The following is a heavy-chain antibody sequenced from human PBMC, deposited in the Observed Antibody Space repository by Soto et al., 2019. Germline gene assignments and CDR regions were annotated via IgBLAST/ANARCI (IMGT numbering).Heavy chain of an antibody. CDR3: AREAYSNYLNWFDP. D-gene: IGHD4-4*01. V-gene: IGHV3-48*02. CDR2: ISYSSSTI. Sequence: EVQLVESGGGLIQPGGSLRLSCAASGFTFSSYSMNWVRQAPGKGLEWVSYISYSSSTIYYADSVKGRFTISRDNAKNSLCLQMNSLRDEDTAVYYCAREAYSNYLNWFDPWGQGTLVTVSS. J-gene: IGHJ5*02. CDR1: GFTFSSYS.